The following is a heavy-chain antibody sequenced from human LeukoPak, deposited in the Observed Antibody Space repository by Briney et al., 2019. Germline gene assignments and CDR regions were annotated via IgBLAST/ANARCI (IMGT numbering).Heavy chain of an antibody. Sequence: GGSLRLSCAASGFTLSSYAMSWVRQAPGKGPEWVSGIGGSGSTTYFSGSVRGRFTISRDNSKNTLSLQMNSLRAEDTAVYYCAKGGGIAAPGGDFDYWGQGTLVTVSS. CDR1: GFTLSSYA. CDR2: IGGSGSTT. D-gene: IGHD6-13*01. V-gene: IGHV3-23*01. J-gene: IGHJ4*02. CDR3: AKGGGIAAPGGDFDY.